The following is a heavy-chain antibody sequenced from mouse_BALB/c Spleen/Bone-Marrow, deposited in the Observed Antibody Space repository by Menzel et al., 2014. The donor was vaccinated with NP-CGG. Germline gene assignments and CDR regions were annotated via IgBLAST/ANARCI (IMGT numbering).Heavy chain of an antibody. J-gene: IGHJ1*01. CDR1: GYTFTSYV. D-gene: IGHD2-2*01. CDR2: INPNNDGT. V-gene: IGHV1-14*01. Sequence: QLQESGPELVKPGASAKMSCKASGYTFTSYVMHWVKQKPGQGLEWIGNINPNNDGTKYNEKFKGKVTLTSDKSSSTAYMELSSLTSEDSAVYYCARSLYGYDWYFDVWGAGTTVTVSS. CDR3: ARSLYGYDWYFDV.